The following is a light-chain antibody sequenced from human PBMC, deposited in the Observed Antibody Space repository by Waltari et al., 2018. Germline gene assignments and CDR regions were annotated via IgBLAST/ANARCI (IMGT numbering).Light chain of an antibody. CDR2: EDN. Sequence: NFMLTQSHSVSESPGKTVTISCTRSSGSIASNFVQWSQQRPGSAPTTVLYEDNQRPSGVPDRFSGSIDSSSNSASLTSSGLKTEDEADYYCQSYDNINQGVFGGGTKLTV. V-gene: IGLV6-57*04. CDR1: SGSIASNF. CDR3: QSYDNINQGV. J-gene: IGLJ3*02.